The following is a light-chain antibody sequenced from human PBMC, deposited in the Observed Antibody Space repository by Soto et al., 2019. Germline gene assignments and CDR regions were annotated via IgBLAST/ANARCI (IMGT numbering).Light chain of an antibody. CDR3: QQRSNWPPAIT. CDR1: QSVSSY. Sequence: EIVLTQSPATLSLSPGEKATLSCRASQSVSSYLAWYQQKPGQAPMLLIYDASNRATGIPARFSGSGFGTDFTLTISSLEPEDFAVYYCQQRSNWPPAITFGQGTRLEIK. CDR2: DAS. V-gene: IGKV3-11*01. J-gene: IGKJ5*01.